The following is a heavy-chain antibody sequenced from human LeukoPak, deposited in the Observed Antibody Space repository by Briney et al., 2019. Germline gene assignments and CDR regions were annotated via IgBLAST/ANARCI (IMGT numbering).Heavy chain of an antibody. J-gene: IGHJ3*02. CDR1: GGSISSGGYY. V-gene: IGHV4-31*03. CDR2: IYYSGST. Sequence: PSETLFLTCTVSGGSISSGGYYWSWIRQHPGKGLEWIGYIYYSGSTYYNPSLKSRVTISVDTSKNQFSLKLSSVTAADTAVYYCARDDGDYRGYAFDIWGQGTMVTVSS. D-gene: IGHD4-17*01. CDR3: ARDDGDYRGYAFDI.